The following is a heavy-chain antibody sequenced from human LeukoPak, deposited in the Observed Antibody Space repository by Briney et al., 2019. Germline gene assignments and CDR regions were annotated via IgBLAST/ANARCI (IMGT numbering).Heavy chain of an antibody. V-gene: IGHV1-8*01. CDR1: GYTFTSYD. CDR2: MNPNSGNT. D-gene: IGHD3-22*01. Sequence: GGPVKCSCKASGYTFTSYDINWGRQATGQGLEWMGWMNPNSGNTGYAQKFQGRVTMTRNTSISTAYMELSSLRSEDTAVYYCASVAPMIVGIFWGEGTLVTVSS. J-gene: IGHJ4*02. CDR3: ASVAPMIVGIF.